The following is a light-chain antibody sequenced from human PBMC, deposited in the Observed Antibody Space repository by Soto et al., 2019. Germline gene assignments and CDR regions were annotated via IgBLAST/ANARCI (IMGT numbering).Light chain of an antibody. Sequence: EIVMTQSPVTLSVSPGERATLSCRASQSVSSKLAWYQQKPGQAPRLLIYGASTRSTGIPARFSVSGSGTEFNLSIISLQSEDFAVYYCQQYNNLPQTFGQGTKLEIK. CDR1: QSVSSK. V-gene: IGKV3-15*01. CDR3: QQYNNLPQT. J-gene: IGKJ2*01. CDR2: GAS.